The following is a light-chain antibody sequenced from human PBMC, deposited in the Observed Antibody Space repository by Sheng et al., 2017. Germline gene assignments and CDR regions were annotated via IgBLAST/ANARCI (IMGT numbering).Light chain of an antibody. CDR2: DTS. CDR1: QDITF. CDR3: QQSYRTPNT. V-gene: IGKV1-39*01. Sequence: DIKLTQSPSSLSASVGDRVTITCQASQDITFLNWYQHKVGQAPRLLIYDTSNLQTGVPSRFSGSGSGTDFTLTISGLQPEDFATYYCQQSYRTPNTFGQGTKLEI. J-gene: IGKJ2*01.